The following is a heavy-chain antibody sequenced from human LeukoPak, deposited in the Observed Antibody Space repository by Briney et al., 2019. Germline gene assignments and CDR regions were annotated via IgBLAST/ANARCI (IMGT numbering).Heavy chain of an antibody. CDR2: IYFSGTT. V-gene: IGHV4-59*01. J-gene: IGHJ6*02. CDR3: AREDPQTTVPEGLDV. Sequence: SQTLSLTCTVSGGSISNYYSSWLRQPPGKVLEWIGYIYFSGTTNINPSLKSRVAISVDMYKNQLSLKLSSVPAADTAVYYCAREDPQTTVPEGLDVWGRGATVTVS. D-gene: IGHD4-17*01. CDR1: GGSISNYY.